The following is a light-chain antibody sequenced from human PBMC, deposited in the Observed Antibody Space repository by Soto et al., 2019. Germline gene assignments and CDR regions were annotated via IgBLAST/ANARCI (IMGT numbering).Light chain of an antibody. CDR1: QDVGNN. CDR2: GAS. V-gene: IGKV3D-15*01. CDR3: QHYTDLPIT. Sequence: IGITWYTKILSLSPGERSTLSCRASQDVGNNLVWYQQKPGQAPTLLIYGASSRATGVPDRFSGSGSGTDFTLTITSLQSDDFAVYFCQHYTDLPITFGHGTLLDIK. J-gene: IGKJ5*01.